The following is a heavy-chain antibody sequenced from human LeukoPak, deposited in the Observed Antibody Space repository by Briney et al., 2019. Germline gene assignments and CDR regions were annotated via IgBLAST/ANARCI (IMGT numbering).Heavy chain of an antibody. Sequence: GGSLRLSCAASGFTFSSYSMNWVRQAPGKGLEWVSSISSSSSYIYYADSVKGRFTISRDNAKNSLSLQMNSLRAEDTAVYYCARTGSSGWYAFDIWGQGTMVTVSS. J-gene: IGHJ3*02. CDR1: GFTFSSYS. CDR3: ARTGSSGWYAFDI. CDR2: ISSSSSYI. D-gene: IGHD6-19*01. V-gene: IGHV3-21*01.